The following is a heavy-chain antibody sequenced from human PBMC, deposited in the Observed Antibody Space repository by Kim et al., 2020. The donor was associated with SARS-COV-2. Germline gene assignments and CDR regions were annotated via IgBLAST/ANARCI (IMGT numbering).Heavy chain of an antibody. CDR3: ARGNIVVVTAIHFDY. Sequence: SETLSLTCTVSGGSISSSSYYWGWIRQPPGKGLEWIGSIYYSGSTYYNPSLKSRVTISVDTSKNQFSLKLSSVTAADTAVYYCARGNIVVVTAIHFDYWGQGTLVTVSS. D-gene: IGHD2-21*02. CDR1: GGSISSSSYY. CDR2: IYYSGST. J-gene: IGHJ4*02. V-gene: IGHV4-39*01.